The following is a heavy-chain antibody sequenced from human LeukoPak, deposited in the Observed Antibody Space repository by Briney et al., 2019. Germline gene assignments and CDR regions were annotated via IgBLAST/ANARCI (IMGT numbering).Heavy chain of an antibody. J-gene: IGHJ5*02. Sequence: SETLSLTCTVSGGSISSYYWSWIRQPAGKGLEWIGLIYTSGSTNYNPSLKSRVTISVDTSKNQFSLKLSSVTAADTAVYYCARGLRWYYDSSGYYSWFDPWGQGTLVTVSS. CDR1: GGSISSYY. V-gene: IGHV4-4*07. CDR3: ARGLRWYYDSSGYYSWFDP. CDR2: IYTSGST. D-gene: IGHD3-22*01.